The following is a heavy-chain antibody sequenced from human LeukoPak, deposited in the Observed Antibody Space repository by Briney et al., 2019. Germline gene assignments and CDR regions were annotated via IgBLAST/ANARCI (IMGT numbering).Heavy chain of an antibody. Sequence: SETLSLTCTVSGGSVSSGSYYWSWIRQPPGKGLEWIGYIYYSGSTYYNPSLKSRVAISVDTSKNQFSLKLSSVTAADTAVYYCAREYYYDSSGSGTYYYYYGMDVWGQGTTVTVSS. J-gene: IGHJ6*02. V-gene: IGHV4-61*01. CDR3: AREYYYDSSGSGTYYYYYGMDV. CDR1: GGSVSSGSYY. D-gene: IGHD3-22*01. CDR2: IYYSGST.